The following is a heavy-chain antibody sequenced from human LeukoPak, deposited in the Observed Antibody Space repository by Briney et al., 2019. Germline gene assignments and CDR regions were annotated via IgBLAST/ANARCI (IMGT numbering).Heavy chain of an antibody. Sequence: PSETLSLTCTVFGGPISNYYWSWIRQPPGKGLECIGYIHSSGSTDYNPSLKSRVTISVDTSKSQFSLKLSSVTAADTAVYYCARRYYYDSSGYYYDAFDIWGQGTMVTVSS. D-gene: IGHD3-22*01. CDR1: GGPISNYY. V-gene: IGHV4-59*08. CDR2: IHSSGST. CDR3: ARRYYYDSSGYYYDAFDI. J-gene: IGHJ3*02.